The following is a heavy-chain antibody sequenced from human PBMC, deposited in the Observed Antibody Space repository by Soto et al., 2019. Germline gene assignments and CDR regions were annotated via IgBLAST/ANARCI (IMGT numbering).Heavy chain of an antibody. V-gene: IGHV1-69*12. CDR1: GGTFSSYA. J-gene: IGHJ6*02. CDR3: ARGDRPTSNYYYYGMDV. Sequence: QVQLVQSGAEVKKPGSSVKVSCKASGGTFSSYAISWVRQAPGQGLEWMGGIIPIFGTANYAQKFQGRVTITADESTSTAYMELSSLRSEDTAVYYCARGDRPTSNYYYYGMDVWGQGTTVTVSS. CDR2: IIPIFGTA.